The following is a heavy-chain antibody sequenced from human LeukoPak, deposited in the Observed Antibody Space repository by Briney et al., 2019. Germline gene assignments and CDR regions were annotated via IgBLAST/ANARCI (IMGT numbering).Heavy chain of an antibody. Sequence: SETLSLTCAVYGGSFSDYYWSWIRQPPGKGLEWIGEINHSGSTNYNPSLKSRVTISVDTSKNQFSLKLSSVTAADTAVYYCARGSRGAARAGRFGYWGQGTLVTVSS. CDR1: GGSFSDYY. D-gene: IGHD6-6*01. V-gene: IGHV4-34*01. CDR3: ARGSRGAARAGRFGY. CDR2: INHSGST. J-gene: IGHJ4*02.